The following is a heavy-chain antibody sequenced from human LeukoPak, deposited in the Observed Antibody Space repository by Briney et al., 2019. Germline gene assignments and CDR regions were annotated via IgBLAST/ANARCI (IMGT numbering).Heavy chain of an antibody. D-gene: IGHD1-26*01. CDR1: GFTFSSFS. V-gene: IGHV3-21*01. CDR2: ISNSFNYL. CDR3: ARPSAYSPDGFDV. J-gene: IGHJ3*01. Sequence: PGGSLTLSCAASGFTFSSFSMNWVRQAPGKGLEWVSSISNSFNYLYYADSVKGRFPISRDNAKNSLYLQMNSLRAEDTAVYYCARPSAYSPDGFDVWGQGTMVTISS.